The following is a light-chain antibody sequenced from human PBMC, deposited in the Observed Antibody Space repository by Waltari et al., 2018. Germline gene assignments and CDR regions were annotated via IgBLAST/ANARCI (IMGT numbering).Light chain of an antibody. Sequence: NFILTQPHSVSASPGKTVTISCTGSGGSIASNYVQWYQQRAGSAPITVIYEDDQRPSGVPDRFSGSIDRSSNSASLTISGLETEDEADYYCQSYDTTNFWVFGGGTKLTVL. V-gene: IGLV6-57*02. CDR2: EDD. CDR3: QSYDTTNFWV. CDR1: GGSIASNY. J-gene: IGLJ3*02.